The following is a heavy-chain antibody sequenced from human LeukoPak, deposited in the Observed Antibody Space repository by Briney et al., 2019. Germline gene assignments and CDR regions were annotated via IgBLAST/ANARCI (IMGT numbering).Heavy chain of an antibody. CDR2: IYYSGST. D-gene: IGHD2-2*01. CDR1: GGSISSYY. CDR3: ARGAYCSTTSCYYFDY. J-gene: IGHJ4*02. V-gene: IGHV4-59*01. Sequence: SETLSLTCTVSGGSISSYYWSWIRQPPGQGLEWIGYIYYSGSTNYNPSLKSRVTISLDTSKNQFFLKLSSVTAADTAVYYCARGAYCSTTSCYYFDYWGQGTLVTVSS.